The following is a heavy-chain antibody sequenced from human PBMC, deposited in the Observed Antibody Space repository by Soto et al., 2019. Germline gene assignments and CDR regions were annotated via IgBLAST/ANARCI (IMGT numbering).Heavy chain of an antibody. CDR2: VYYSGRS. J-gene: IGHJ4*02. CDR3: VSQRTSVLTQAYFDY. Sequence: SETLSLTCTVSDGSFSNINYYWGWIRQSPGKGLEWIGSVYYSGRSYSKSSVKSRVTISVDTSKNQFSLNLNSVTASDTAVYFCVSQRTSVLTQAYFDYWGPGALVTVSS. D-gene: IGHD2-8*01. CDR1: DGSFSNINYY. V-gene: IGHV4-39*01.